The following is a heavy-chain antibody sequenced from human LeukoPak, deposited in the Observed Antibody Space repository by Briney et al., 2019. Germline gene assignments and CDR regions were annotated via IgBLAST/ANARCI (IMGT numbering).Heavy chain of an antibody. V-gene: IGHV1-46*01. CDR3: ARESIYDSSGYPYYGMDV. D-gene: IGHD3-22*01. Sequence: GASVKVSCKASGYTFTSYYMHWVRQAPGQGLEWMGMINPSGGSTSYAQKFQGRVTMTRDTSTSTVYMELSSLRSEDTAVYYCARESIYDSSGYPYYGMDVWGQGTTVTVSS. J-gene: IGHJ6*02. CDR1: GYTFTSYY. CDR2: INPSGGST.